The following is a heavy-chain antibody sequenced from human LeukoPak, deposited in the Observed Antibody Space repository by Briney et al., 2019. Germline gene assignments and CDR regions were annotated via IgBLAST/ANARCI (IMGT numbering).Heavy chain of an antibody. CDR1: GGTFSSYA. CDR2: IIPIFGTA. V-gene: IGHV1-69*13. Sequence: ASVKVSCKASGGTFSSYAISWVRQAPGQGLEWMGGIIPIFGTANYAQKFQGRVTITADESTSTAYMELSSLRSEDTAVYYCATVNWNYRFDYWGQGTLVTVSS. CDR3: ATVNWNYRFDY. J-gene: IGHJ4*02. D-gene: IGHD1-7*01.